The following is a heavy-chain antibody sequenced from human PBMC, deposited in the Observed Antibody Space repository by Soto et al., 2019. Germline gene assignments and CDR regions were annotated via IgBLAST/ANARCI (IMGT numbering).Heavy chain of an antibody. CDR1: GFTFSSYG. CDR2: ISYDGSNK. V-gene: IGHV3-30*03. D-gene: IGHD3-22*01. Sequence: GGSLRLSCAASGFTFSSYGMHWVRQAPGKGLEWVAVISYDGSNKYYADSVKGRFTISRDNSKDTLYLQMNSLRAEDTAVYYCVSRYYYDSSGYSADYWGQGTLVTVSS. CDR3: VSRYYYDSSGYSADY. J-gene: IGHJ4*02.